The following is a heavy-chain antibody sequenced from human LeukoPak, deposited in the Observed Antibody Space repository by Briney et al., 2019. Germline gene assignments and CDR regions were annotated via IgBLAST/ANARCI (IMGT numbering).Heavy chain of an antibody. D-gene: IGHD2-2*02. Sequence: SQTLSLTCTVSGGSISSYYWSWIRQPAGKGLEWIGRIYTSGSTNYNPSLKSRVTTSVDTSKNQFSLKLSSVTAADTAVYYCASVGTLLYTDAFDIWGQGTMVTVSS. J-gene: IGHJ3*02. CDR1: GGSISSYY. CDR2: IYTSGST. CDR3: ASVGTLLYTDAFDI. V-gene: IGHV4-4*07.